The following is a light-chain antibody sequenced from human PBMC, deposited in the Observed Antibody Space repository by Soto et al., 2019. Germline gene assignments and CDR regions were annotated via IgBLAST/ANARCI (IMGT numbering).Light chain of an antibody. Sequence: EIVLTQSPATLSLSPGERATLSCRASQSVSSYLAWYQQKPGQAPRLLIYDASNRATGIPARFSGSGSGTDLTLTISGLEPEDFAVYYCQQRSNWPPYTFGQGTKLEIK. J-gene: IGKJ2*01. CDR1: QSVSSY. CDR3: QQRSNWPPYT. V-gene: IGKV3-11*01. CDR2: DAS.